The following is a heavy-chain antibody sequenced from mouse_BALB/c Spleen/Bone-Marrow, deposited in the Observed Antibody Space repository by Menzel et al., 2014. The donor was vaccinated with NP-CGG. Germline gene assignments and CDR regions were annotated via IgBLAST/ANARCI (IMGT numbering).Heavy chain of an antibody. CDR2: ISSGSSTI. CDR3: ARQRRYYGSSYDYYAMDY. Sequence: EVKLVESGGGLVQPGGSRKLSCAASGFTFSSFGTHWVRQAPEKGLEWVAYISSGSSTIYYADTVKGRFTISRDNPKNPLFLQMTSLRSEDTAMYYCARQRRYYGSSYDYYAMDYWGQGASVTVSS. D-gene: IGHD1-1*01. CDR1: GFTFSSFG. J-gene: IGHJ4*01. V-gene: IGHV5-17*02.